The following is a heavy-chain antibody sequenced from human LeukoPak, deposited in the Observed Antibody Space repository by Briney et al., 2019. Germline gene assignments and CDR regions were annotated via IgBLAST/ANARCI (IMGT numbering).Heavy chain of an antibody. V-gene: IGHV4-34*01. D-gene: IGHD6-19*01. J-gene: IGHJ5*02. CDR3: ARSRWLVRNWFDP. Sequence: SETLSLTCTVSGGPISTYYWSWIRQPPGKGLEWIGEINHSGSTNYNPSLKSRVTISVDTSKNQFSLKLSSVTAADTAVYYCARSRWLVRNWFDPWGQGTLVTVSS. CDR2: INHSGST. CDR1: GGPISTYY.